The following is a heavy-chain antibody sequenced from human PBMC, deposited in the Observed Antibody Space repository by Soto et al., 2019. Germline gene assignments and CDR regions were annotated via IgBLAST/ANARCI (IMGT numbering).Heavy chain of an antibody. CDR2: IYYRGST. Sequence: QVQLQESGPGLVKPSDTLSLTCAVSGYSISTSNWWGWIRQPPGKGLEWLGYIYYRGSTYYNPSLKRRVIMPVDKSKNQFSLRLSSVTAVDTAVYYCASTDGEQWRLDHWGQGTLVTVSS. CDR1: GYSISTSNW. D-gene: IGHD6-19*01. J-gene: IGHJ4*02. V-gene: IGHV4-28*01. CDR3: ASTDGEQWRLDH.